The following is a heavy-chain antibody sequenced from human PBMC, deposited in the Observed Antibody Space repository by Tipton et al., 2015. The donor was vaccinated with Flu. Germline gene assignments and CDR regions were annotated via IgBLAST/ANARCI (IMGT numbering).Heavy chain of an antibody. CDR3: ARDKTDSGSYKFDF. Sequence: SLRLSCAASGFTFNNYVMYWVRQAPGKGLEWVASINHDGTGRYYVDSVKGRFTMSRDNAKNSLYLQINSLRAEDTAVYYCARDKTDSGSYKFDFWGQGPLVTVSS. CDR1: GFTFNNYV. D-gene: IGHD1-26*01. V-gene: IGHV3-7*01. J-gene: IGHJ4*02. CDR2: INHDGTGR.